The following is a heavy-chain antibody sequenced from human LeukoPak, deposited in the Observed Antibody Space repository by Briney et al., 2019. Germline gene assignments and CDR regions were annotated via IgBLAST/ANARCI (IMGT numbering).Heavy chain of an antibody. Sequence: SQTLSLTCTVSGGSIGRGSYYLSLIRQPPGKGLEWIGRIYTSGSTNYNPSLKSRVTISVDTSKNQFSLKLSSVTAADTAVYYCAREQRIFNAFDIWGQGTMVTVSS. V-gene: IGHV4-61*02. D-gene: IGHD3-9*01. CDR1: GGSIGRGSYY. J-gene: IGHJ3*02. CDR2: IYTSGST. CDR3: AREQRIFNAFDI.